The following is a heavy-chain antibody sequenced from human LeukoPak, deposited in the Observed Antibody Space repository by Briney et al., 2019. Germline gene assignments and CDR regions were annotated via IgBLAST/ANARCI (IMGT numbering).Heavy chain of an antibody. V-gene: IGHV3-48*01. CDR3: AKAGASGSGPIDS. Sequence: GGSLRLSCAASGFTFSSYRMNWVRQAPGKGLEWVSYISSSSNTIYYADSVKGRFTISRDNSKNTLYLEMNRLRPEDTALYYCAKAGASGSGPIDSWGQGTPVIVSS. CDR2: ISSSSNTI. J-gene: IGHJ4*02. D-gene: IGHD3-10*01. CDR1: GFTFSSYR.